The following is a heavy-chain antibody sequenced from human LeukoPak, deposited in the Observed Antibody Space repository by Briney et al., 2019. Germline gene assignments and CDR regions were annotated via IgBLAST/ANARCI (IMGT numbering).Heavy chain of an antibody. CDR3: ARLKVLLWFGESTGFDY. D-gene: IGHD3-10*01. CDR2: INAGNGNT. J-gene: IGHJ4*02. Sequence: ASVKVSCKASGYTFTSYAMHWVRQAPGQRLEWMGWINAGNGNTKYSQKFQGRVTITRDTSASTAYMELSSLGSEDTAVYYCARLKVLLWFGESTGFDYWGQGTLVTVSS. V-gene: IGHV1-3*01. CDR1: GYTFTSYA.